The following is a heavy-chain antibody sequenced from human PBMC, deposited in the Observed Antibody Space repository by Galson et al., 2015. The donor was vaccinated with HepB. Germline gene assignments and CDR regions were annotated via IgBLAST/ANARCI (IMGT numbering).Heavy chain of an antibody. D-gene: IGHD6-6*01. J-gene: IGHJ6*03. V-gene: IGHV3-11*06. Sequence: SLRLAGAASGFTVSDYYMSWIRQAPGEGLEWVSYISRSCSNTYYADSVKGRFTISRDNSKSTLYLQMSSLRAENTAVYYCARGVEYTSTFYYYYYMDVWGKGTVITVSS. CDR1: GFTVSDYY. CDR2: ISRSCSNT. CDR3: ARGVEYTSTFYYYYYMDV.